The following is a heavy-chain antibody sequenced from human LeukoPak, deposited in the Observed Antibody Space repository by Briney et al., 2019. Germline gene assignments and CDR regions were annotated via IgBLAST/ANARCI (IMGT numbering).Heavy chain of an antibody. D-gene: IGHD2-2*01. V-gene: IGHV3-48*03. CDR3: ARVFRAKRAAMDY. J-gene: IGHJ4*02. Sequence: GGCLRLSCAASGFTFSNYEMNWVRQAPGKGLEWVSYISTSGRAIYYVDSVRGRFTISRDNARDSLYLQMNSLRAEDTAVYYCARVFRAKRAAMDYWGQDTLVTVSS. CDR2: ISTSGRAI. CDR1: GFTFSNYE.